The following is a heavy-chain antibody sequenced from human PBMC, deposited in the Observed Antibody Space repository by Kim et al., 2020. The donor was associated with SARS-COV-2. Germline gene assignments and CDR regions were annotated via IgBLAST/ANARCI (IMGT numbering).Heavy chain of an antibody. J-gene: IGHJ4*02. CDR2: IYYSGST. CDR1: GGSISSYY. CDR3: SRRLGAAHFDY. Sequence: SETLSLTCTVSGGSISSYYWSWIRQPPGKGLEWIGYIYYSGSTNYNPSLKSRVTISVDTSKNQFSLKLSSVTAADTAVYYCSRRLGAAHFDYWGQGTRVT. D-gene: IGHD1-26*01. V-gene: IGHV4-59*08.